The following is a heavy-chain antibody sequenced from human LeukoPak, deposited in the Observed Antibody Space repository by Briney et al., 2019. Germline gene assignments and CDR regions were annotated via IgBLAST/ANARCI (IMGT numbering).Heavy chain of an antibody. Sequence: SETLSLTCTVSGDSISSSSYYWSWIRQPPGKGLEWIGYIYYSGYTNYNPSLKSRVTISVDTSKNQFSPKLSSVTAADTAVYYCARTTMVRGTYYMDVWGKGTTVTISS. D-gene: IGHD3-10*01. CDR2: IYYSGYT. V-gene: IGHV4-61*01. CDR1: GDSISSSSYY. J-gene: IGHJ6*03. CDR3: ARTTMVRGTYYMDV.